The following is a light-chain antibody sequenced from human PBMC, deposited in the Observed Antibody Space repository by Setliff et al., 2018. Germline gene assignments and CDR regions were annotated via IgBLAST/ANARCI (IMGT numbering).Light chain of an antibody. J-gene: IGLJ1*01. V-gene: IGLV2-14*03. CDR1: TSDIGAYNY. CDR3: SSYSSRTTLDV. Sequence: QSALAQPASVPGSPGKSITISCTGSTSDIGAYNYVAWYQQHPGKAPKLMIYDVSVRPSGVSSRFSGSKSGNTASLTISGLQAEDEADYYCSSYSSRTTLDVFGTGTKVTVL. CDR2: DVS.